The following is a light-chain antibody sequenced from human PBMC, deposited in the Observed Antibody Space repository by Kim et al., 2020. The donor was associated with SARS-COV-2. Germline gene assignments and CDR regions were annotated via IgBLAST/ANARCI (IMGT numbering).Light chain of an antibody. Sequence: SYELTQPPSVSVSPGQTASITCSGYKLGDKYVSWYQQKPVQSPVVVIYQDNQRPSGIPERFSGSNSGNTATLTISGTQAMDEADYYCQAWDSSTHTYVFG. CDR3: QAWDSSTHTYV. CDR2: QDN. J-gene: IGLJ1*01. CDR1: KLGDKY. V-gene: IGLV3-1*01.